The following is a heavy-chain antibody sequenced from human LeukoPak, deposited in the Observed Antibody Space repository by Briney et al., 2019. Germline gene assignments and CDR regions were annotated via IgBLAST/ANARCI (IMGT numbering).Heavy chain of an antibody. CDR2: ISAYNGNT. CDR1: GYTFTSYG. J-gene: IGHJ4*02. D-gene: IGHD3-10*01. Sequence: GASVKVSCKASGYTFTSYGISWVRQAPGQGLEWMGWISAYNGNTNYAQKLQGRVTMTTDTSTSTAYMELRSLRSDDTAVYYCARDPPFSVWFGELLADYWGQGTLVTVSS. CDR3: ARDPPFSVWFGELLADY. V-gene: IGHV1-18*01.